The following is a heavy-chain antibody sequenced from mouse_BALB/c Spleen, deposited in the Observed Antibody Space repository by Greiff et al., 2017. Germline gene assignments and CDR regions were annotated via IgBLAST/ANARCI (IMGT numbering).Heavy chain of an antibody. J-gene: IGHJ4*01. CDR3: ARGSYYGNYDYAMDY. D-gene: IGHD2-10*01. CDR2: IDPANGNT. CDR1: GFNIKDTY. Sequence: VTLKESGAELVKPGASVKLSCTASGFNIKDTYMHWVKQRPEQGLEWIGRIDPANGNTKYDPKFQGKATITADTSSNTAYLQLSSLTSEDTAVYYCARGSYYGNYDYAMDYWGQGTSVTVSS. V-gene: IGHV14-3*02.